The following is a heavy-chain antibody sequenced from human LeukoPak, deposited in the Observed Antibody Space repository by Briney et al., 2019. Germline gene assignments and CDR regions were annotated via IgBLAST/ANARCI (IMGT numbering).Heavy chain of an antibody. Sequence: SETLSLTCTVSGGSISSYYWSWIRQPPGKGLEWIGYFYYSGSTNYNPSLKSRVTISVDTSKNQFSLKLSSVTAADTAVYYCARGNRYYYGSGSYTNDYWGQGTLVTVSS. CDR1: GGSISSYY. J-gene: IGHJ4*02. CDR2: FYYSGST. V-gene: IGHV4-59*08. CDR3: ARGNRYYYGSGSYTNDY. D-gene: IGHD3-10*01.